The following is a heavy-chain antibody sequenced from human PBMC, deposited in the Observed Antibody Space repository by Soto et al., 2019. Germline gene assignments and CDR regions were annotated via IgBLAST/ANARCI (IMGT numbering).Heavy chain of an antibody. J-gene: IGHJ4*02. Sequence: SETLSLTCAVYGGSFSGYYLSWIRQPPGKGLEWIGYIYYSGSTYYNPSLKSRVTISVDTSKNQFSLKLSSVTAADTAVYYCASVSYFNAFDYWGQGTLVTVSS. CDR3: ASVSYFNAFDY. V-gene: IGHV4-30-4*08. CDR2: IYYSGST. CDR1: GGSFSGYY. D-gene: IGHD3-9*01.